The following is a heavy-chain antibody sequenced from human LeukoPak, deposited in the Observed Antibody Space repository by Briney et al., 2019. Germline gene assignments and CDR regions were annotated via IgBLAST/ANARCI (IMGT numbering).Heavy chain of an antibody. CDR3: ARDSVYVWLGELTYYFDY. J-gene: IGHJ4*02. D-gene: IGHD3-10*01. V-gene: IGHV3-7*01. CDR1: GFTFSSYW. CDR2: IKQDGSEK. Sequence: GGALRLSCAASGFTFSSYWRSWVRQAPGKGLEWVANIKQDGSEKYYVDSVKGRFTIARDNAKNSLYLQMNSLRAEDKAVYYCARDSVYVWLGELTYYFDYWGQGTLVTVSS.